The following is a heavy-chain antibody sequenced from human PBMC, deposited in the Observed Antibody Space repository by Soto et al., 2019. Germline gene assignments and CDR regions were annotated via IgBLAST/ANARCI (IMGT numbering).Heavy chain of an antibody. D-gene: IGHD3-10*01. V-gene: IGHV3-21*01. CDR2: ISSSSSYI. J-gene: IGHJ4*02. CDR1: VFTFSSYS. Sequence: PWWSLRLSCSASVFTFSSYSMNWFRQAPGKGLEWVSSISSSSSYIYYADSVKGRFTISRDNAKNSLYLQMNSLRAEDTAVYYCARDRSGYSHPYYYGSGSYYSGVDYWGQGTLVTVSS. CDR3: ARDRSGYSHPYYYGSGSYYSGVDY.